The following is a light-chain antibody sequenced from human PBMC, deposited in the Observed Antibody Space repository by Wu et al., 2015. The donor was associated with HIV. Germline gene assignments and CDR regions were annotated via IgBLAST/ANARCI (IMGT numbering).Light chain of an antibody. CDR3: QQYGSSSYS. V-gene: IGKV3-20*01. J-gene: IGKJ2*03. CDR1: QSVSSSY. Sequence: EVVVTQTPATLSVSPGERATLSCRASQSVSSSYLAWYQQKPGQAPRLLIYGASSRATGIPDRFSGSGSGTDFTLTISRLEPEDFAVYYCQQYGSSSYSFGQGYQAGD. CDR2: GAS.